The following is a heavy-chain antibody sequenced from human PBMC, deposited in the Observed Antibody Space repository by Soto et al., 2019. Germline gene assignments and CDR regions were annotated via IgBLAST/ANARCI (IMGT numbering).Heavy chain of an antibody. CDR3: ATDPNSNYGENWFDP. CDR1: GDTFSRYA. Sequence: QVQLVQSGAEVKKPGSSVKVSCKASGDTFSRYAISWVRQAPGQGLEWMGGIIPIFHKAKYAQKFQGRVTITADESTSTAYMELSSLRSEDTAVYYCATDPNSNYGENWFDPWGQGTLVTVSS. CDR2: IIPIFHKA. D-gene: IGHD1-7*01. J-gene: IGHJ5*02. V-gene: IGHV1-69*01.